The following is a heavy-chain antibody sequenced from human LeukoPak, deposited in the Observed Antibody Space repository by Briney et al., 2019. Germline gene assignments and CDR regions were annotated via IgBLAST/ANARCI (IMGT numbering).Heavy chain of an antibody. J-gene: IGHJ3*02. CDR1: GFTFSNYG. CDR2: ITGSGGST. Sequence: GGSLRLSCAASGFTFSNYGLSWVRQAPGKGLEWVSGITGSGGSTYYADSVKGRFTISRDNSKNTLYLQMNSLRAEDTAVYYCAKDRFIGQYGKGAFDIWGQGTMVTVSS. CDR3: AKDRFIGQYGKGAFDI. D-gene: IGHD3/OR15-3a*01. V-gene: IGHV3-23*01.